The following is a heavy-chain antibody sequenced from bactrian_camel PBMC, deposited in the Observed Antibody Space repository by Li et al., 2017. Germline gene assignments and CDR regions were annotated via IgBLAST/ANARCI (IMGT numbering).Heavy chain of an antibody. D-gene: IGHD1*01. CDR2: MSTDGGRT. V-gene: IGHV3S1*01. Sequence: HVQLVESGGGLVQPGGSLRLSCAASGFTFDYYWMHWVRQASGKGLESVAQMSTDGGRTYYADSLEGRFTISRDNAKNTVYLQMKSLKPDDTAVYYCAATGQMLSVAGCRTQGTQVTVS. CDR1: GFTFDYYW. J-gene: IGHJ4*01.